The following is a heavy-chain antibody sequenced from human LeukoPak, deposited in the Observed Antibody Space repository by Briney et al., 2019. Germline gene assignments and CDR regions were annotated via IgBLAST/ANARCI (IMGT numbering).Heavy chain of an antibody. CDR2: IYYSGST. J-gene: IGHJ4*02. Sequence: SETLSLTCTVSGVPISSSSYYWGWIRQPPGKGLEWIGSIYYSGSTYYNPSLKSRVTISVDTSKNQFSLKLSSVTAADTAVYYCARAYGSGRPLEFDYWGQGTLVTVSS. CDR3: ARAYGSGRPLEFDY. CDR1: GVPISSSSYY. D-gene: IGHD3-10*01. V-gene: IGHV4-39*01.